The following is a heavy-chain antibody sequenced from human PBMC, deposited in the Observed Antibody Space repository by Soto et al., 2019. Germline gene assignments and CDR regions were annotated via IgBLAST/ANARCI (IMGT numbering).Heavy chain of an antibody. CDR3: ASLVLRYFDWLGMDAFDI. J-gene: IGHJ3*02. V-gene: IGHV4-39*01. CDR1: GDSISSSSYY. Sequence: SETLSLTCTVSGDSISSSSYYWGWIRQPPGKGLEWIGSIYYSGSTYYNPSLKSRVTISVDTSKNQFSLKLSSVTAADTAVYYCASLVLRYFDWLGMDAFDIWGQGTMVTVSS. D-gene: IGHD3-9*01. CDR2: IYYSGST.